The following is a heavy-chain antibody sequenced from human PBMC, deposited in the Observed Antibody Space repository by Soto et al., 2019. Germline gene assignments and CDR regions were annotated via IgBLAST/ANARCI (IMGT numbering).Heavy chain of an antibody. CDR1: GGSINSNY. CDR2: IYDSGSA. D-gene: IGHD3-3*01. CDR3: ARRDFDPRTGHYYFAS. V-gene: IGHV4-59*01. J-gene: IGHJ4*02. Sequence: SETLSLTCTVSGGSINSNYWSWIRQPPGKGLEWLGYIYDSGSAKYNPSLKSRVSISVDMSKNQFFLNMRSVTAADTAVYFCARRDFDPRTGHYYFASCGQGTLVTVSA.